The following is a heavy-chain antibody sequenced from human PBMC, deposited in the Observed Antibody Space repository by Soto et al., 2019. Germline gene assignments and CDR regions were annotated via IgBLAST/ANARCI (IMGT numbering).Heavy chain of an antibody. CDR3: ARSQGSSTSLEIYYYYYYGMDV. CDR1: GGTFSSYA. CDR2: IIPISGTA. D-gene: IGHD2-2*01. J-gene: IGHJ6*02. Sequence: QVQLVQSGAEVKKPGSSVKVSCKASGGTFSSYAISWVRQAPGQGLEWMGGIIPISGTANYAQKFQGRVTSTADEYTSTAYMELSSLRSEDTAVYYCARSQGSSTSLEIYYYYYYGMDVWGQGTKVTVSS. V-gene: IGHV1-69*01.